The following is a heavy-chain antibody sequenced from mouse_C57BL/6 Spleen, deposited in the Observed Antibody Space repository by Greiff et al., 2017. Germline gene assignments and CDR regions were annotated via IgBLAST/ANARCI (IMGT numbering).Heavy chain of an antibody. CDR3: ARYDGSLWYFDY. CDR1: GFTFTDYY. D-gene: IGHD1-1*01. Sequence: EVKLVESGGGLVQPGGSLSLSCAASGFTFTDYYMSWVRQPPGKALEWLGFIRNKANGYTTEYSASVKGRFTISRDNSQSILYLQMNALRAEDSATYYCARYDGSLWYFDYWGQGTTLTVSS. CDR2: IRNKANGYTT. J-gene: IGHJ2*01. V-gene: IGHV7-3*01.